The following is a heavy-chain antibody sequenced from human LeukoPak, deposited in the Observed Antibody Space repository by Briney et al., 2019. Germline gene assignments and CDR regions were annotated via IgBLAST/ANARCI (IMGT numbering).Heavy chain of an antibody. J-gene: IGHJ4*02. V-gene: IGHV1-18*01. CDR3: ARALSPYCYYSSGYYTLDY. CDR1: GYTFSTYG. Sequence: ASVKVSSTASGYTFSTYGISWVRQAPGQGLEWMGWISASNGNTNYEQKLQGRVTMTTDTSTSTAYMELSRLRSDDTAVYYCARALSPYCYYSSGYYTLDYWGQGTLVTVSS. CDR2: ISASNGNT. D-gene: IGHD3-22*01.